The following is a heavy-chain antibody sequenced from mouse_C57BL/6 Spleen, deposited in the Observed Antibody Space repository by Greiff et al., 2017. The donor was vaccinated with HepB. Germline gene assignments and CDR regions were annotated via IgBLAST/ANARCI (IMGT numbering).Heavy chain of an antibody. CDR3: VTAQATLYAMDY. V-gene: IGHV1-80*01. J-gene: IGHJ4*01. D-gene: IGHD3-2*02. CDR1: GYAFSSYW. CDR2: IYPGDGDT. Sequence: QVQLQQSGAELVKPGASVKISCKASGYAFSSYWMNWVKQRPGKGLEWIGQIYPGDGDTNYNGKFKGKATLTADKSSSTAYMQLSSLTSEDSAVYFCVTAQATLYAMDYWGQGTSVTVSS.